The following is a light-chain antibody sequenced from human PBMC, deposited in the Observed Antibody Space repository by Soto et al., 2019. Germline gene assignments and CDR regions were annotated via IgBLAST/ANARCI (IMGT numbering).Light chain of an antibody. V-gene: IGKV1-5*01. CDR1: QVVDRY. CDR2: DAS. CDR3: QQYKDYTWT. Sequence: DFQMTPSRSTLSASVGESVSTCWPARQVVDRYLAWYQQKPGKAPHLLIYDASSLESGVPARFSGSGSGTEFTLTISSLQPDDFTAFYCQQYKDYTWTFGQGTKVDIK. J-gene: IGKJ1*01.